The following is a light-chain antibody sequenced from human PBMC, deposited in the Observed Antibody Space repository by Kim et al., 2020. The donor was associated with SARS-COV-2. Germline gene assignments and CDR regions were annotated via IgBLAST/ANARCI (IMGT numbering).Light chain of an antibody. CDR3: QQYNNWPPLT. V-gene: IGKV3-15*01. CDR1: QSVNIN. Sequence: APGERATLSCRASQSVNINLAWYQQKPGQAPRLLSYDASTRATGIPARFSGSGSGKEFTLTISSLQSEDFAVYYCQQYNNWPPLTFGGGTKVDIK. CDR2: DAS. J-gene: IGKJ4*01.